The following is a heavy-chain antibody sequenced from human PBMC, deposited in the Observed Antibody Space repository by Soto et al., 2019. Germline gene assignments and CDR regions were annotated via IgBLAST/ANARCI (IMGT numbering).Heavy chain of an antibody. Sequence: QVQLVQSGAEVKKPGASVKVSCKASGYTFTSYGISWVRQGPGLGLEWMGWISAYNGNTNYAQKLQGRVTMTTDTSTGTDYMELRRLTSDDTGVYYCASDWAAAGPFDDCGQGTLGTVSS. D-gene: IGHD6-13*01. CDR1: GYTFTSYG. CDR2: ISAYNGNT. V-gene: IGHV1-18*01. J-gene: IGHJ4*02. CDR3: ASDWAAAGPFDD.